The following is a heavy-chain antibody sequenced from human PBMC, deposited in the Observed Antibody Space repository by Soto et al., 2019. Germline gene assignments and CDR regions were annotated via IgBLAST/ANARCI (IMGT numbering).Heavy chain of an antibody. D-gene: IGHD6-19*01. Sequence: ASVKVSCKASGYTFTSYGISWVRQAPGQGLEWMGWISAYNGNTNYAQKLRGRVTMTTDTSTSTAYMELRSLRSDDTAVYYCARSVKAVAGTNWFDPWGQGTLVTVS. J-gene: IGHJ5*02. V-gene: IGHV1-18*01. CDR1: GYTFTSYG. CDR2: ISAYNGNT. CDR3: ARSVKAVAGTNWFDP.